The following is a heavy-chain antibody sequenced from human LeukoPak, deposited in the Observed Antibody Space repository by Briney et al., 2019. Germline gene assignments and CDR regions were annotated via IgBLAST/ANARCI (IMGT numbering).Heavy chain of an antibody. CDR3: ARDRGYTQDY. Sequence: PGGSLRLSCAVSGFTFSDYAMSWVRQAPGKGLEWVSALSGSGGSTNYADSVKGRFTIFRDNAKNTLYLQMNSLRAEDTAVYYCARDRGYTQDYWGQGTLVTVSS. D-gene: IGHD5-12*01. CDR2: LSGSGGST. V-gene: IGHV3-23*01. J-gene: IGHJ4*02. CDR1: GFTFSDYA.